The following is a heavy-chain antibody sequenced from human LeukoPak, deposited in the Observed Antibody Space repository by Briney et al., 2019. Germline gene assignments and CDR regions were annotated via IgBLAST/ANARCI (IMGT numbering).Heavy chain of an antibody. CDR2: INPNSGGT. D-gene: IGHD6-19*01. V-gene: IGHV1-2*02. CDR1: GYTFTGYY. CDR3: ARDNLGIAVAGTREEYYFDY. Sequence: GASVKVSCRASGYTFTGYYMHWVRQAPGQGLEWMGWINPNSGGTNYAQKFQGRVTMTRDTSISTAYMELSRLRSDDTAVYYCARDNLGIAVAGTREEYYFDYWGQGTLVTVSS. J-gene: IGHJ4*02.